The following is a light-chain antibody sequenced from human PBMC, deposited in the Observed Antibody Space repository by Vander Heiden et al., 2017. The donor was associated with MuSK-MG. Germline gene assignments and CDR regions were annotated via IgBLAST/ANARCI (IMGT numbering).Light chain of an antibody. CDR3: HQRNNWPVT. V-gene: IGKV3-11*01. CDR2: DAS. J-gene: IGKJ3*01. CDR1: QSVGIF. Sequence: EIVLTQSPAILSLSPGERATLSCRASQSVGIFLAWYQQKPGQSPRLLISDASQRATGIPARFSGSGSGTDFTLTINTLEPEDFAVYYCHQRNNWPVTFGHGTRVEIK.